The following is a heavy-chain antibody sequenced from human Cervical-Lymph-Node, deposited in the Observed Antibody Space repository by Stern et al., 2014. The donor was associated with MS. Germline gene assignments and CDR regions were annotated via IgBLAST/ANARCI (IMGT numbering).Heavy chain of an antibody. Sequence: VQLVQSGAEVKKPGESLKISCKASGYMFASHWIGWVRQMPGKGLEWMGIIDPGGSNTIYSPSSQGQVTISVDKSTSTAYLQWSSLKASDTAMYYCARVNGGNSDWFDPWGQGTLVTVSS. CDR3: ARVNGGNSDWFDP. D-gene: IGHD4-23*01. V-gene: IGHV5-51*01. J-gene: IGHJ5*02. CDR2: IDPGGSNT. CDR1: GYMFASHW.